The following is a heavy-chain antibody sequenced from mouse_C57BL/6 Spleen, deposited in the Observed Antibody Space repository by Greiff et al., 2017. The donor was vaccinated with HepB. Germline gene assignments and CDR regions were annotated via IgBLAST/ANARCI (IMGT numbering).Heavy chain of an antibody. J-gene: IGHJ2*01. CDR1: GYTFTSYW. CDR3: ARWGSSFYFDY. Sequence: QVQLQQPGAELAKPGASVKLSCKASGYTFTSYWMHWVKQRPGRGLEWIGRIDPNSGGTKYNEKFKSKATLTVDKPSSTAYMQLSSLTSEDSAVYYCARWGSSFYFDYWGKGTTLTVSS. CDR2: IDPNSGGT. V-gene: IGHV1-72*01. D-gene: IGHD1-1*01.